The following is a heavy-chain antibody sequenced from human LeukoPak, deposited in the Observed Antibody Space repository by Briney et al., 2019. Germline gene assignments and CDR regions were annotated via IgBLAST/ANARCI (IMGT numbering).Heavy chain of an antibody. CDR1: GGTFSSYA. J-gene: IGHJ3*02. CDR2: IIPIFGTA. Sequence: SVKVSCKASGGTFSSYAISWVRQAPGQGLEWMGRIIPIFGTANYAQKFQGRVTITTDESTSTAYMELSSLRSEDTAVYYCATALPITMIVVVNYPGAFDIWGQGTMVTVSS. CDR3: ATALPITMIVVVNYPGAFDI. D-gene: IGHD3-22*01. V-gene: IGHV1-69*05.